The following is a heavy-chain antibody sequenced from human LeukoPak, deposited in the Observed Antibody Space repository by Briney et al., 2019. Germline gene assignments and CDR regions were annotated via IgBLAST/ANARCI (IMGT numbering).Heavy chain of an antibody. CDR3: ARDYSDTSAYYSSSTFDI. J-gene: IGHJ3*02. D-gene: IGHD3-22*01. CDR2: INSDGISA. Sequence: GGSLRLSCAASGFTFSSYWMHWVRQTPGKGLVWVSRINSDGISANYADSVKGRFTIFRDNTKNTLYLQMNSLRAEDTAVYYCARDYSDTSAYYSSSTFDIWGQGTMVTVSS. CDR1: GFTFSSYW. V-gene: IGHV3-74*01.